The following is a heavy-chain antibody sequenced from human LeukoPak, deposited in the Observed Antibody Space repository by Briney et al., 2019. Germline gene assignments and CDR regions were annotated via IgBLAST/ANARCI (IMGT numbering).Heavy chain of an antibody. CDR2: ISYDGSNK. CDR1: GFTFSSYG. CDR3: AKGFDY. J-gene: IGHJ4*02. Sequence: GGSLRLSCAASGFTFSSYGMHWVRQAPGKGLEWVAVISYDGSNKYYADSVKGRFTITRDNSKNTLYLQMNSLRAEDTAVYYCAKGFDYWGQGTLVTVSS. V-gene: IGHV3-30*18.